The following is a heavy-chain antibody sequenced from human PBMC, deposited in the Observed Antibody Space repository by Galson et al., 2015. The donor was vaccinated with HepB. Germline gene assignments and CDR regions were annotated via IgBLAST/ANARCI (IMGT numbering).Heavy chain of an antibody. CDR3: AKAPGRDCSSSSCHLGPYIDG. CDR1: GFTFSDYA. Sequence: SLRLSCAASGFTFSDYAMGWVRQAPGRGLEWVSGISGTDDSTYDADSVKGRFTISRDNSKSTMYLQMNSLRAEDTAVYYCAKAPGRDCSSSSCHLGPYIDGWGKGTTVTVPS. CDR2: ISGTDDST. D-gene: IGHD2-2*01. V-gene: IGHV3-23*01. J-gene: IGHJ6*03.